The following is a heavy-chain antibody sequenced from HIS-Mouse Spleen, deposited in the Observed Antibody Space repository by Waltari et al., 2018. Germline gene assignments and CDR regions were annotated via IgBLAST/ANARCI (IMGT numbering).Heavy chain of an antibody. Sequence: EVQLVESGGGLVQPGGSLRLSCAASGFTFSSYWMHWVRQAPGKGLVCVSRINSDGRTTSYADSVKGRFTISRDNAKNTLYLQMNSLRAEDTAVYYCARDLELDAFDIWGQGTMVTVSS. V-gene: IGHV3-74*01. CDR3: ARDLELDAFDI. CDR2: INSDGRTT. D-gene: IGHD1-1*01. CDR1: GFTFSSYW. J-gene: IGHJ3*02.